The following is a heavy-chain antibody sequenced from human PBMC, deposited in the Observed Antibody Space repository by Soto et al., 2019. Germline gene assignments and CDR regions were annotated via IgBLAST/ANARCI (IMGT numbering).Heavy chain of an antibody. CDR2: INPSGGST. D-gene: IGHD3-3*01. Sequence: ASVKVSCKTSGYTFTIYYMDWVRQAPGQGLEWMGIINPSGGSTSYAQKFQGRVTMTRDTSTSTVYMELSSLRSEDTAVYYCARDYQFGVVSNWFDPWGQGTLVTVSS. CDR3: ARDYQFGVVSNWFDP. J-gene: IGHJ5*02. V-gene: IGHV1-46*03. CDR1: GYTFTIYY.